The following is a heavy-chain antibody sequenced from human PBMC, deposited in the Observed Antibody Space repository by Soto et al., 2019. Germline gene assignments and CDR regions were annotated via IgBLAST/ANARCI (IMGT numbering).Heavy chain of an antibody. CDR3: ARDRRSIGTPLWFDP. CDR2: IGGSRR. CDR1: GFTFSSYA. V-gene: IGHV3-23*01. Sequence: GGSLRLSCAASGFTFSSYAMSWVRQAPGKGLEWVSSIGGSRRDYADSVKGRFTISRDNSKNSLYLQMNSLRVEDTALYYCARDRRSIGTPLWFDPSGQGTLVTVSS. J-gene: IGHJ5*02. D-gene: IGHD1-7*01.